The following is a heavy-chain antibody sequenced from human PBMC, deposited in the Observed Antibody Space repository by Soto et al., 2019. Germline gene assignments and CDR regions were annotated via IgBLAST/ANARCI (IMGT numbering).Heavy chain of an antibody. CDR1: GFTFSSYA. V-gene: IGHV3-30-3*01. J-gene: IGHJ6*02. CDR2: ISYDGSNK. CDR3: ARDTCRPVSGTVRGYYYCMDV. D-gene: IGHD6-13*01. Sequence: QVQLVESGGGVVQPGRSLRLSCAASGFTFSSYAMHWVRQAPGKGLEWVAVISYDGSNKYYADSVKGRFTISRDNSKNALYLQMNSLRTEDTAVYYCARDTCRPVSGTVRGYYYCMDVWVHGTTVTVAS.